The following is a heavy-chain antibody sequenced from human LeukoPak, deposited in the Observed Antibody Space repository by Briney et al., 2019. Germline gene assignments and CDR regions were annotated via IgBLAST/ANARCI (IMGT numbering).Heavy chain of an antibody. CDR1: GGSFSGYY. V-gene: IGHV4-34*01. D-gene: IGHD3-22*01. CDR3: ARGIRYYYDSSGYYPLNWFDP. CDR2: INHSRST. J-gene: IGHJ5*02. Sequence: PSETLSLTCAVYGGSFSGYYWSWIRQPPGKGLEWIGEINHSRSTNYNPSLKSRVTISVDTSKNQFSLKLSSVTAADTAVYYCARGIRYYYDSSGYYPLNWFDPWGQGTLVTVPS.